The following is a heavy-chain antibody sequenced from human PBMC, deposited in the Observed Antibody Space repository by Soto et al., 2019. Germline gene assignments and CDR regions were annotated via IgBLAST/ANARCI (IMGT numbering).Heavy chain of an antibody. Sequence: SETLSLTCTVSGGSISSGDYYWSWIRQPPGKGLEWIGYIYYSGSTYYNPSLKSRVTISVDTSKNQFSLKLSSVTAADTAVYYCARVGGINWFDPWGRGTLVTVSS. D-gene: IGHD3-16*01. V-gene: IGHV4-30-4*01. J-gene: IGHJ5*02. CDR3: ARVGGINWFDP. CDR2: IYYSGST. CDR1: GGSISSGDYY.